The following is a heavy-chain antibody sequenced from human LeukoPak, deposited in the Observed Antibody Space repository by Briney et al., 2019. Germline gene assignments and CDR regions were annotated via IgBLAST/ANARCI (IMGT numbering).Heavy chain of an antibody. Sequence: GRSLRLSCAASEFIFSSYGMHWVRQAPGKGLEWGAVIWYDGSNKYYADSVKGRFTISRDNSKNTLYLQMNSLRAEDTAVYYCARDSSSGWFDAFDIWGQGTMVTVS. J-gene: IGHJ3*02. V-gene: IGHV3-33*01. CDR2: IWYDGSNK. CDR3: ARDSSSGWFDAFDI. D-gene: IGHD6-19*01. CDR1: EFIFSSYG.